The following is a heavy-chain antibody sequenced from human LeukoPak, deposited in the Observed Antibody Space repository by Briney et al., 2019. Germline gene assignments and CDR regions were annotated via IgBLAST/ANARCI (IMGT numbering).Heavy chain of an antibody. D-gene: IGHD2-2*03. Sequence: SETLSLTCAVYGGSFSGYYWSWIRQPPGKGLEWIGEINHSGSTNYNPSLKSRVTISVDTSKNQFSLKLSSVTAADTAVYYCARRRGLSGYCSSTSCYGGWFDPWGQGTLVTVSS. V-gene: IGHV4-34*01. CDR2: INHSGST. CDR3: ARRRGLSGYCSSTSCYGGWFDP. CDR1: GGSFSGYY. J-gene: IGHJ5*02.